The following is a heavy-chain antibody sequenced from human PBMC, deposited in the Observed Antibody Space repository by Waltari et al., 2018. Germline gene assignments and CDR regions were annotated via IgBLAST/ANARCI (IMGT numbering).Heavy chain of an antibody. Sequence: EVQLVQSGAEVKKTGESLKISCKGSGYSFTNYWIGWVRQMPGKGLEWMGIIYPCASDTRDSPSVQGQVTISADKSISTANLQWSSLKASDSAMYYCARGYSSSSGGSYFDYWGQGTLVTVSS. CDR3: ARGYSSSSGGSYFDY. CDR1: GYSFTNYW. D-gene: IGHD6-6*01. CDR2: IYPCASDT. V-gene: IGHV5-51*01. J-gene: IGHJ4*02.